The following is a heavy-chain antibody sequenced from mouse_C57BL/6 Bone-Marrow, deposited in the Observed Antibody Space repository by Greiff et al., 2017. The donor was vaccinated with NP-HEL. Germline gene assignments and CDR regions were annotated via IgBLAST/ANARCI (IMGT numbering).Heavy chain of an antibody. J-gene: IGHJ1*03. CDR2: IYPRDGST. CDR3: ARCYYYGSSYHWYFDV. Sequence: QVQLQQSGPELVKPGASVKLSCKASGYTFTSYGINWVKQRPGQGLEWIGWIYPRDGSTKYNAKFKGKATLTVDTSSSTAYMELHSLTSEDSAVDFCARCYYYGSSYHWYFDVWGTGTTVTVSS. CDR1: GYTFTSYG. D-gene: IGHD1-1*01. V-gene: IGHV1-85*01.